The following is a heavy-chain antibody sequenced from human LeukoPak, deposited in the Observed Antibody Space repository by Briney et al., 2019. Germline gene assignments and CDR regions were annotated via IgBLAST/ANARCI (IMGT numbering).Heavy chain of an antibody. CDR3: AREVAYDSSGYYYNY. D-gene: IGHD3-22*01. CDR1: GGSISSGSYY. Sequence: PSETLSLTCTVSGGSISSGSYYWSWIRQPAGKGLEWIGRIYTSGSTNYNPSLKSRVTISVDTSKNQFSLKLGSVTAADTAVYYCAREVAYDSSGYYYNYWGQGTLVTVSS. CDR2: IYTSGST. J-gene: IGHJ4*02. V-gene: IGHV4-61*02.